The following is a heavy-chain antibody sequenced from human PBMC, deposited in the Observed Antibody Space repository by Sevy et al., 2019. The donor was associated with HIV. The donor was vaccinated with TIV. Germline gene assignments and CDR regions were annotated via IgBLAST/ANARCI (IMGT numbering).Heavy chain of an antibody. V-gene: IGHV3-23*01. CDR1: GFTFSSFA. CDR2: ISGSGDNT. Sequence: GESLKISCAASGFTFSSFAMTWVRQAPGKGLEWVSGISGSGDNTYYADSVKGRFTISRDNSKNTQNLQMNGLRAEDTAVYYCAKGMTMMVLGLDAIDIWGQGTMVTVSS. J-gene: IGHJ3*02. D-gene: IGHD3-22*01. CDR3: AKGMTMMVLGLDAIDI.